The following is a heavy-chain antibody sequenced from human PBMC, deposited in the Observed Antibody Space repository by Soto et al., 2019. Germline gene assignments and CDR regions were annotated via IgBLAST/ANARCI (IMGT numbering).Heavy chain of an antibody. CDR1: GFTFDDYA. J-gene: IGHJ3*02. Sequence: EVQLVESGGGLVQPGRSLRLSCAASGFTFDDYAMHWVRQAPGKGLEWVPGISWNSGSIGYADSVKGRFPISRDNAKNSLYRQMNSLRAEDTALYYCAKLGCTDDYLGAFDIWGQGTMVTVSS. CDR2: ISWNSGSI. V-gene: IGHV3-9*01. D-gene: IGHD4-17*01. CDR3: AKLGCTDDYLGAFDI.